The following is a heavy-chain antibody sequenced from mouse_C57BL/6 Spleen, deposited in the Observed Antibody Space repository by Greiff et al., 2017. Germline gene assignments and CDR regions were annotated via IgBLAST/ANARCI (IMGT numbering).Heavy chain of an antibody. J-gene: IGHJ2*01. CDR2: IYPGDGDT. CDR1: GYAFSSSW. D-gene: IGHD1-1*01. CDR3: ARSTTVVATGSY. V-gene: IGHV1-82*01. Sequence: QVQLKESGPELVKPGASVKISCKASGYAFSSSWMNWVKQRPGKGLEWIGRIYPGDGDTNYNGKFKGKATLTADKSSSTAYMQLSSLTSEDSAVYFCARSTTVVATGSYWDQGTTLTVSS.